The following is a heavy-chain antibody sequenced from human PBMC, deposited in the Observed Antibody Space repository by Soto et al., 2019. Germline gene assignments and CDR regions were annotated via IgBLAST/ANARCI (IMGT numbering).Heavy chain of an antibody. V-gene: IGHV1-69*13. J-gene: IGHJ6*02. D-gene: IGHD2-2*01. CDR2: IIPIFGTA. Sequence: SVKVSCKASAGTFSSYAISCVRPAPGQGPEWMGGIIPIFGTANYAQKFQGRVTITADESTSTAYMELSSLRAEDTAVYYCARDCSSTSCYLGSGYYYYYGMDGWGQGTTVTVS. CDR3: ARDCSSTSCYLGSGYYYYYGMDG. CDR1: AGTFSSYA.